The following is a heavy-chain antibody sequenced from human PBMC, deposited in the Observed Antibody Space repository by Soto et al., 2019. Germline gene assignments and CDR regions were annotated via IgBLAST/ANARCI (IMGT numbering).Heavy chain of an antibody. CDR2: IKQDGSEK. D-gene: IGHD3-22*01. CDR3: ARRRSGYRDYYFDY. Sequence: EVQLVESGGGLVQPGGSLRLSCAASGFTFSSYWMSWVRQAPGKGLEWVANIKQDGSEKYYVDSVKGRFTISRDNAENSLYLQMNSLRAEDTAVYYCARRRSGYRDYYFDYWGQGTLVTVSS. V-gene: IGHV3-7*05. J-gene: IGHJ4*02. CDR1: GFTFSSYW.